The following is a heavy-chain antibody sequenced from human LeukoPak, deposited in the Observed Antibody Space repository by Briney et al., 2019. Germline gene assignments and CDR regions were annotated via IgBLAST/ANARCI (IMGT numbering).Heavy chain of an antibody. CDR1: GGTFSSYA. J-gene: IGHJ6*02. V-gene: IGHV1-69*13. Sequence: ASVKVSCKASGGTFSSYAISWVRQAPGQGLEWVGGIIPIFGTANYAQKFQGRVTITADESTSTAYMELSSLRSEDTAVYYCARDLPSGWHYYYYYYGMDVWGQGTTVTVSS. CDR2: IIPIFGTA. D-gene: IGHD6-19*01. CDR3: ARDLPSGWHYYYYYYGMDV.